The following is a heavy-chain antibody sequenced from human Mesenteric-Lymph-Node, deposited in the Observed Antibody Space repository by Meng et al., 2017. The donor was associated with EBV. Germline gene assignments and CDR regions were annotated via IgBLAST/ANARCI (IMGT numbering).Heavy chain of an antibody. V-gene: IGHV2-5*02. J-gene: IGHJ4*02. CDR3: AHTIYGGYEPRNYYIAS. D-gene: IGHD5-12*01. CDR1: GFSLSTSGVG. Sequence: QTTLKESGHKLVKPTQTLTLTCPFSGFSLSTSGVGVGWIRQPPGKALEWLALIYWDDDKRYSPSLKSRLTITKDTTKNQVVLTMTYMDTGDTATYFCAHTIYGGYEPRNYYIASLGQGTLVTVSS. CDR2: IYWDDDK.